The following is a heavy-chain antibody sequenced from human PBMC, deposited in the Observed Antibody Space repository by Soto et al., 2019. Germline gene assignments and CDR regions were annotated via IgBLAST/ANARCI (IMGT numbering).Heavy chain of an antibody. Sequence: XATLSLPFTVSGGSISTYYWNWIRQPPGKGLEWIGYVYYSGSTDYNPSLKSRVTMSVDTSKNQFSLRLSSVTAADTAVYYCARESLIWFGEAQSGVDVWGRGTTVTVSS. CDR3: ARESLIWFGEAQSGVDV. V-gene: IGHV4-59*01. J-gene: IGHJ6*02. CDR1: GGSISTYY. CDR2: VYYSGST. D-gene: IGHD3-10*01.